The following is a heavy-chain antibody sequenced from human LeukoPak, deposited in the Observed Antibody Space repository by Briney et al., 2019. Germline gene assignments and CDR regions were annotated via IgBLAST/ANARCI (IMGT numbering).Heavy chain of an antibody. CDR1: GGSISSGDYY. V-gene: IGHV4-30-4*01. J-gene: IGHJ2*01. Sequence: PSETLSLTCTVSGGSISSGDYYWSWIRQPPGTGLEWIGYIYYSGSTYYNPSLKSRVTISVDTSKNQFSLKLSSVTAADTAVYYCARGAVVSYWYFDLWGRGTLVTVSS. D-gene: IGHD4-23*01. CDR3: ARGAVVSYWYFDL. CDR2: IYYSGST.